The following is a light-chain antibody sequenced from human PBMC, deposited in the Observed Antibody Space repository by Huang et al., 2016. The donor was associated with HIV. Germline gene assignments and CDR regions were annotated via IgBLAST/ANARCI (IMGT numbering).Light chain of an antibody. Sequence: EIVLTQSPGTLSFSPGERATLSCRASQSVSDNHLAWYQQKPGQAPRLLIYDAFFRATGIPDRFSGSGSGTDFTRIISRLEPEDFAVYFCQQYSGSPPYTFGQGTKLDI. J-gene: IGKJ2*01. CDR3: QQYSGSPPYT. CDR2: DAF. CDR1: QSVSDNH. V-gene: IGKV3-20*01.